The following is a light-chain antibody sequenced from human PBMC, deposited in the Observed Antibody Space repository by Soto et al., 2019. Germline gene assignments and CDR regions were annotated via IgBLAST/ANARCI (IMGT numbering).Light chain of an antibody. J-gene: IGKJ4*01. V-gene: IGKV3-11*01. CDR1: QSVSSL. CDR2: DAS. CDR3: QQRSNWPLP. Sequence: EIVLTQSPATLSLSPGERATLSCRASQSVSSLLAWYQQKSGQPPRLLISDASNRATGVPARFSGSGSGTDFTLIISSLEPEDFAVYYCQQRSNWPLPFGGGTKVEI.